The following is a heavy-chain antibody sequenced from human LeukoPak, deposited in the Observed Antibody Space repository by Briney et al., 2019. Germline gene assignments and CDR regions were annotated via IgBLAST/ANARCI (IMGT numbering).Heavy chain of an antibody. V-gene: IGHV1-46*01. CDR2: INPSGGST. CDR3: ARAMRGYSLPEFDY. Sequence: ASVKVSCKASGYTLTEYYIHWVRQAPGQGLEWMGIINPSGGSTSYAQKFQGRVTMTRDMSTSTVYMELSSLRSEDTAVYYCARAMRGYSLPEFDYWGQGTLVTVSS. CDR1: GYTLTEYY. J-gene: IGHJ4*02. D-gene: IGHD5-18*01.